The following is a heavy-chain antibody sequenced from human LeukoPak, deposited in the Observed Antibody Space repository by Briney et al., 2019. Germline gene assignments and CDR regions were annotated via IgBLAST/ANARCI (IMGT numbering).Heavy chain of an antibody. J-gene: IGHJ4*02. V-gene: IGHV4-30-2*01. D-gene: IGHD3-22*01. CDR1: GGSISSGGYY. CDR3: ARDRDSSGYYYDY. CDR2: IYHSGST. Sequence: SQTLSLTCTVSGGSISSGGYYWSWIRQPPGKGLEWIGYIYHSGSTYYNPSLKSRVTISVDRSKNQFSLQLNSVTPEDTAVYYCARDRDSSGYYYDYWGQGTLVTVSS.